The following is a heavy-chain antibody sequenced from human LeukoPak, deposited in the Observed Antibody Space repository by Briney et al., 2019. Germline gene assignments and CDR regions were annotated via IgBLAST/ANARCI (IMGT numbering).Heavy chain of an antibody. CDR2: VSGSSGST. D-gene: IGHD6-13*01. CDR3: ARWGKLIAAAGTGP. J-gene: IGHJ5*02. CDR1: GFTFSTYA. V-gene: IGHV3-23*01. Sequence: PGGSLRLSCAASGFTFSTYAMSWVRQAPGKGLEWVSGVSGSSGSTYSADSVKGRFTISRDNSKSTLFLQMNSLRAEDTAVYYCARWGKLIAAAGTGPWGQGTLVTVSS.